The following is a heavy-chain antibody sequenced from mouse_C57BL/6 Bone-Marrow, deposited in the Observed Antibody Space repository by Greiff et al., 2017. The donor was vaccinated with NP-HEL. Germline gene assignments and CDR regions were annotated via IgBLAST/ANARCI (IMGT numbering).Heavy chain of an antibody. CDR1: GYAFSSYW. Sequence: QVQLKESGAELVKPGASVKISCKASGYAFSSYWMNWVKQRPGKGLEWIGQIYPGDGDTNYNGKFKGKATLTADKASSTAYMQLSSLTSEDSAVYFCERDFYWYFDVWGTGTTVTVSS. V-gene: IGHV1-80*01. J-gene: IGHJ1*03. CDR2: IYPGDGDT. CDR3: ERDFYWYFDV.